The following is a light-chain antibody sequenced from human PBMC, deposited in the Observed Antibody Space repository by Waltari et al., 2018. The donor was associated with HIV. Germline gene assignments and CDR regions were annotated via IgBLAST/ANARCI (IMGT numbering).Light chain of an antibody. CDR2: ERL. Sequence: QSALTQPASVSGSPGQSITISCTGSSSDVGSYTLVSWHQQHPGKAPKLMIFERLSRPSGVSNRFSGSKSGNTASLTISGLQAEDEADYYCCSYAGSSNWVFGGGTKLTVL. CDR1: SSDVGSYTL. CDR3: CSYAGSSNWV. V-gene: IGLV2-23*01. J-gene: IGLJ3*02.